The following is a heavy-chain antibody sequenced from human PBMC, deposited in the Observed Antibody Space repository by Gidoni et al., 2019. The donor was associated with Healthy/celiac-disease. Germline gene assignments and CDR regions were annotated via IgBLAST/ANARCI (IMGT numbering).Heavy chain of an antibody. CDR2: IYHSGST. J-gene: IGHJ4*02. Sequence: QVQLQESGPGLVKHSGTLSLTCAVSGGSISSSNWWSWVLQPTGKGLEWLGEIYHSGSTNYHPSLKSRVTISVDKSKIQFSLKLSSVTAADTAVYYCARAPLRGVWFDYWGQGTLVTVSS. D-gene: IGHD3-10*01. V-gene: IGHV4-4*02. CDR3: ARAPLRGVWFDY. CDR1: GGSISSSNW.